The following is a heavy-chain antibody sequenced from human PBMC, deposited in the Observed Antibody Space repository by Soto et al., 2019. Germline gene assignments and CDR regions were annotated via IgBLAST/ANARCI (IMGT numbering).Heavy chain of an antibody. CDR1: GPTFAGHW. J-gene: IGHJ4*02. V-gene: IGHV5-51*01. CDR2: VYVGDSES. Sequence: EVRLEQSGAEVKRPGESLKISCQGSGPTFAGHWIAWVRQMPGKGLEWMGIVYVGDSESRVSPSFQGRVTMSADKSTRTVYLQWGSLKASDTAIYYCAMLDTIAGGAYLNSWGQGTRVTVFS. D-gene: IGHD5-18*01. CDR3: AMLDTIAGGAYLNS.